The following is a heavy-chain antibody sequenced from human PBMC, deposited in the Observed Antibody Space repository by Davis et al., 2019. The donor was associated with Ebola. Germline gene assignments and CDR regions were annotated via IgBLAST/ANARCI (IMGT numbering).Heavy chain of an antibody. CDR3: ATQYCNGWFDP. J-gene: IGHJ5*02. CDR2: IHYSGST. V-gene: IGHV4-59*11. CDR1: GGSISSHY. D-gene: IGHD2/OR15-2a*01. Sequence: SETLSLTCTVSGGSISSHYWSWIRQPPGKGLEWIGYIHYSGSTSKNPSLKSRVTMSVDMSKNQFSLKLSSVTAADTAVYYCATQYCNGWFDPWGQGTLVTVSS.